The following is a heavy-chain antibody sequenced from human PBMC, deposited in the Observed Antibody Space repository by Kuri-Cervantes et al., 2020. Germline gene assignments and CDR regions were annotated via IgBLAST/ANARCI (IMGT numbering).Heavy chain of an antibody. D-gene: IGHD2-2*01. CDR2: INPNSGGT. V-gene: IGHV1-2*02. Sequence: ASVKVSCKASGYTFTGYYMHWVRQAPGQGLEWMGWINPNSGGTNYAQKFQGRVTMTRDTSISTAYMELSRLRSDDTAVYCCAKAVDIVVVPALGYGMDVWGQGTTVTVSS. CDR3: AKAVDIVVVPALGYGMDV. CDR1: GYTFTGYY. J-gene: IGHJ6*02.